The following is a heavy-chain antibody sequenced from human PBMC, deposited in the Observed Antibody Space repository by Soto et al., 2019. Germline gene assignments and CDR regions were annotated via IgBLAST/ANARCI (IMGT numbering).Heavy chain of an antibody. J-gene: IGHJ4*02. D-gene: IGHD3-16*02. CDR2: IKQDGSEK. CDR1: GFTFSSYW. CDR3: ARDLTRLGELSLVYFDY. Sequence: GGSLRLSCAASGFTFSSYWMSWVRQAPGKGLEWVANIKQDGSEKYYVDSVKGRFTISRDNAKNSLYLQMNSLRAEDTAVYYCARDLTRLGELSLVYFDYWGQGTLVTVSS. V-gene: IGHV3-7*01.